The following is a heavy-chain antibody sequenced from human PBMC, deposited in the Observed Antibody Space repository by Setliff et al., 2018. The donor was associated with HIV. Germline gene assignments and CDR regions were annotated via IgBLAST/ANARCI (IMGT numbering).Heavy chain of an antibody. D-gene: IGHD2-2*01. CDR2: ISAYNGNT. CDR1: GYTFTSYG. J-gene: IGHJ4*02. V-gene: IGHV1-18*01. Sequence: ASVKVSCKASGYTFTSYGISWVRQAPGQRLEWMGWISAYNGNTNYAQKLQGRVTMTTDTSTSTAYMELRSLRSDDTAVYYCARGPPIVVVPAALLTFDYWGQGTLVTVSS. CDR3: ARGPPIVVVPAALLTFDY.